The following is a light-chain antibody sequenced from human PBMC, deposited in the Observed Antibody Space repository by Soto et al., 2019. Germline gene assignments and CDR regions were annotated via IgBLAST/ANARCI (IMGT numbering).Light chain of an antibody. V-gene: IGLV2-14*01. CDR1: SSDVGRYNY. Sequence: QSALTQPASVSGSPGQSITISCTGTSSDVGRYNYVSWHQQHPGKAPKLMIYDVTNRPSGVSNRFSGSKSGTTASLTISGLQAEDEADYYCSSYTSSKTVLFGGGTQLTVL. CDR3: SSYTSSKTVL. CDR2: DVT. J-gene: IGLJ2*01.